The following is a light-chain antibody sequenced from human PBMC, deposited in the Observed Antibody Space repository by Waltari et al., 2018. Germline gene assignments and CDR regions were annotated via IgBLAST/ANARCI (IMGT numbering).Light chain of an antibody. CDR1: DSDVGASDF. V-gene: IGLV2-14*01. CDR2: EVS. Sequence: QSALTQPASASGSPGQPITISCSGTDSDVGASDFVSWYQQHPGKAPHLIIYEVSNRPSGISNRFSASKSGNTASLTISGLQAEDEADYYCSSYTTSSAPGVFGTGTRVTVL. J-gene: IGLJ1*01. CDR3: SSYTTSSAPGV.